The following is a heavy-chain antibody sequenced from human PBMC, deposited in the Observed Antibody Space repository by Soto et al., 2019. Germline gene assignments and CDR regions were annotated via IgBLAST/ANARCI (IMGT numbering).Heavy chain of an antibody. D-gene: IGHD3-10*01. V-gene: IGHV3-23*01. CDR2: ISGSGGST. CDR3: ASWTITMVRQVIITIPPHNAFDI. CDR1: GFSFSSYD. J-gene: IGHJ3*02. Sequence: GGSLRLSCAASGFSFSSYDMSWVRQAPGKGLEWVSAISGSGGSTYYADSVKGRFTISRDNSKNSLYLQMNSLRAEDTAVYYCASWTITMVRQVIITIPPHNAFDIWGQGTMVT.